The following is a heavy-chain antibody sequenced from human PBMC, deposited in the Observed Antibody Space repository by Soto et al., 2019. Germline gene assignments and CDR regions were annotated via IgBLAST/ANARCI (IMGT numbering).Heavy chain of an antibody. CDR3: ARDLGFGSGSGFDL. J-gene: IGHJ2*01. CDR2: IYHSGST. Sequence: PSETLSLTCAVSGYSISSGYYWGWIRQPPGKGLEWIGSIYHSGSTYYNPSLKSRVTISVDTSKNQFSLKLSSVTAADTAVYYCARDLGFGSGSGFDLWGRGTLVTVSS. V-gene: IGHV4-38-2*02. D-gene: IGHD3-10*01. CDR1: GYSISSGYY.